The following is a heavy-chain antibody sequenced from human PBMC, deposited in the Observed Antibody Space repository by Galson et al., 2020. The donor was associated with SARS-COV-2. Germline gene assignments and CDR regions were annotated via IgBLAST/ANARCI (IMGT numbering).Heavy chain of an antibody. CDR2: VYPGDSTT. D-gene: IGHD3-3*01. CDR1: GYSFATSW. Sequence: GESLKISCMGSGYSFATSWIAWVRQMPGKGLEWMGMVYPGDSTTRYSPSFQGQVSISADKSINTAYLQWSRLEASDTAMYYCAKFGGGHYTFFYYYGMDVWGQGTTVTVSS. J-gene: IGHJ6*02. CDR3: AKFGGGHYTFFYYYGMDV. V-gene: IGHV5-51*01.